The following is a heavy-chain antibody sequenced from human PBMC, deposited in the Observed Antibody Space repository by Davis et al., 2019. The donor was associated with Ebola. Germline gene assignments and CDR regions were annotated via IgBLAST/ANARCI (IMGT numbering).Heavy chain of an antibody. J-gene: IGHJ6*02. CDR1: GGSFSGYY. V-gene: IGHV4-34*01. D-gene: IGHD3-16*01. Sequence: SETLSLTCAVYGGSFSGYYWSWIRQPPGKGLEWIGEINHSGSTNYNPSLKSRVTISVAPSKTQFSLKLSSVTAADTAVYYCARVTGRLGLYVWGQGTTVTVSS. CDR2: INHSGST. CDR3: ARVTGRLGLYV.